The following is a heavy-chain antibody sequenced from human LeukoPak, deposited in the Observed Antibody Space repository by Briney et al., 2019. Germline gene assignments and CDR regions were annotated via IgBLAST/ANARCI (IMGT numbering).Heavy chain of an antibody. V-gene: IGHV4-34*01. D-gene: IGHD3-10*01. CDR3: ARHYYYGKYYFDY. CDR2: INHSGST. Sequence: SETLSLTCAVYGGSFSGYYWSWIRQPPGKGLEWIGEINHSGSTNYNPSLKSRVPMSVDTSKNQFSLKLTSVTAADTAVYYCARHYYYGKYYFDYWGQGTLVTVSS. CDR1: GGSFSGYY. J-gene: IGHJ4*02.